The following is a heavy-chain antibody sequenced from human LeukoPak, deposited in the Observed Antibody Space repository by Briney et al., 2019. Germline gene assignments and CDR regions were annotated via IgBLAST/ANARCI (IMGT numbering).Heavy chain of an antibody. D-gene: IGHD3-9*01. V-gene: IGHV3-23*01. CDR2: IGASGGST. CDR3: AKAEGYDILTGLDY. J-gene: IGHJ4*02. CDR1: GFTFSSYA. Sequence: GGSLRLSCATPGFTFSSYAMSWVRQAPGKGLEWVSGIGASGGSTYYADSVKGRFTISRDNSKNTLYLQMNSLRTEDTAVYYCAKAEGYDILTGLDYWGQGTLVTVSS.